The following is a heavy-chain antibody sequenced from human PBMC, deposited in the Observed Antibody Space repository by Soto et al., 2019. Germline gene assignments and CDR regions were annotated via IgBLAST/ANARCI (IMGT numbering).Heavy chain of an antibody. J-gene: IGHJ6*02. Sequence: QVQLVQSGAEVKKPGSSVKVSCKASGGTFSSYAISWVRQAPGQGLEWMGGIIPIFCTANYAQKFQGRVTITADKSTSTAYMELSSLRSEDTAVYYCARGPKRYCSSTSCYTAYYYYYGMDVWGQGTTVTVSS. CDR2: IIPIFCTA. CDR1: GGTFSSYA. CDR3: ARGPKRYCSSTSCYTAYYYYYGMDV. V-gene: IGHV1-69*06. D-gene: IGHD2-2*02.